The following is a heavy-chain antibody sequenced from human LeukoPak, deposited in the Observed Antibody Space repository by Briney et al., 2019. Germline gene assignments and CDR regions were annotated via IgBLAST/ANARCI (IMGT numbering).Heavy chain of an antibody. CDR3: AREVVAASGSSSGLDY. CDR1: GYTFTGYY. CDR2: INPNSGGT. Sequence: ASVKVSCKASGYTFTGYYMQWVRQAPGQGLEWMGWINPNSGGTNYAQKFQSRVTMTRDTSISTAYMELNRLRSDDTAVYYCAREVVAASGSSSGLDYWGQGTLVTVSS. J-gene: IGHJ4*02. V-gene: IGHV1-2*02. D-gene: IGHD5-18*01.